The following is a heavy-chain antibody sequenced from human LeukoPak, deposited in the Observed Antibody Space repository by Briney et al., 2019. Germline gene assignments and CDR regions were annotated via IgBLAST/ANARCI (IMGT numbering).Heavy chain of an antibody. V-gene: IGHV3-23*01. CDR2: ISGSGGST. CDR1: GFTFSTYA. Sequence: GGSLRLSCAASGFTFSTYAMSWVRQAPGKGLEWVSAISGSGGSTYYADSVKGRFTISRDSSKNTMYLQMNSLRAEDTALYCCAKAIGYFDDWGQGTLATVSS. D-gene: IGHD1-26*01. J-gene: IGHJ4*02. CDR3: AKAIGYFDD.